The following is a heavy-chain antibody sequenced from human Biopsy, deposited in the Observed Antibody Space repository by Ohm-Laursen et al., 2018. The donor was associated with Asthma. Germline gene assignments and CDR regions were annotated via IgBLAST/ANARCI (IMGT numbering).Heavy chain of an antibody. CDR2: FDAEDGET. CDR1: GSSLTKIS. CDR3: ANSVSFAVWDWFDP. J-gene: IGHJ5*02. V-gene: IGHV1-24*01. Sequence: ASVKVSCKVSGSSLTKISMHWVRQAPGKGLEWLGGFDAEDGETIYAQGFEGRVTMMEESFTNTAYLELRSLRSEDTAVHYCANSVSFAVWDWFDPWGQGTLVIVSS. D-gene: IGHD3-16*01.